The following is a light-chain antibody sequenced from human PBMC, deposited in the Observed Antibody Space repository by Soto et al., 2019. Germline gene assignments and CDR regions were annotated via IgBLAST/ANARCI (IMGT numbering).Light chain of an antibody. CDR3: QQNYSTPIT. CDR2: SSS. J-gene: IGKJ5*01. V-gene: IGKV1-39*01. CDR1: QTISNY. Sequence: DIQMTQSPSSLSASVGDRVTITCRARQTISNYLNWYQQRLGKAPNLLIYSSSSLQSGVPPRFSGSGSGTDFTLTISSLQPEDFATYYCQQNYSTPITFGQGTRLEIK.